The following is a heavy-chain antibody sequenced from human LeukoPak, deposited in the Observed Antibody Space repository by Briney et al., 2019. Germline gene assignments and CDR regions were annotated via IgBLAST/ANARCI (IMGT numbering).Heavy chain of an antibody. CDR1: GFTFSSYG. V-gene: IGHV3-30*18. J-gene: IGHJ4*02. CDR2: ISYDGSNK. D-gene: IGHD6-13*01. Sequence: GGSLRLSCAASGFTFSSYGMHWVRQAPGKGLEWVAVISYDGSNKYYADSVKGRFTISRDNSKNTLYLQMNSLRAEDTAVYYCAKDKPYSSSWPYYFDYWGQGTLVTVSS. CDR3: AKDKPYSSSWPYYFDY.